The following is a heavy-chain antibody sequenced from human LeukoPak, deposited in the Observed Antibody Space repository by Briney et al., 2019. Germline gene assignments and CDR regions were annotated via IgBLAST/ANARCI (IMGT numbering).Heavy chain of an antibody. D-gene: IGHD3-22*01. CDR1: GGSISSSSSY. Sequence: SETLSLTCSVSGGSISSSSSYWGWIRQPPGKGLEWIGSIFYSGHTFYNPSLKSRVTISVDTSKNQFSLGLSSVTAADAAIYYCARHYYYDGSGYFSPFWGQGTLVTVSS. CDR3: ARHYYYDGSGYFSPF. CDR2: IFYSGHT. V-gene: IGHV4-39*01. J-gene: IGHJ4*02.